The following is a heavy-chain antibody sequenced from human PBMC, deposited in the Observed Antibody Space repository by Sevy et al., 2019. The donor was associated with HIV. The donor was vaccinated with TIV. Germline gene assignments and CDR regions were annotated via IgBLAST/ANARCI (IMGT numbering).Heavy chain of an antibody. CDR1: GGSISSTSDY. J-gene: IGHJ4*02. V-gene: IGHV4-31*03. Sequence: SETLSLTCTVSGGSISSTSDYWTWIRQHPGKGLEGIGNIYFSGSTYYNPSLKSRLIMSVDTSKNQLSLKMRSVTAADTAVYYCATLRGFDTSGYYIDYWGQGTLVTVSS. D-gene: IGHD5-12*01. CDR2: IYFSGST. CDR3: ATLRGFDTSGYYIDY.